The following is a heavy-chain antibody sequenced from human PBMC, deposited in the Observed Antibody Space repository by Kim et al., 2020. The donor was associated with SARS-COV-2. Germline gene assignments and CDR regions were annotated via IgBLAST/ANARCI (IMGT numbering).Heavy chain of an antibody. CDR2: ISSSSSYI. CDR1: GFTFSSYS. V-gene: IGHV3-21*01. D-gene: IGHD6-19*01. Sequence: GGSLRLSCAASGFTFSSYSMNWVRQAPGKGLEWVSSISSSSSYIYYADSVKGRFTISRDNAKNSLYLQMNSLRAEDTAVYYCARDRQWLVRGVINWFDPWGQGTLVTVSS. J-gene: IGHJ5*02. CDR3: ARDRQWLVRGVINWFDP.